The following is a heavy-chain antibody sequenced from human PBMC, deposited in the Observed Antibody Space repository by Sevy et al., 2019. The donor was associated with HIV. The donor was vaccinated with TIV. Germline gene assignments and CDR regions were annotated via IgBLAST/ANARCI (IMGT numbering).Heavy chain of an antibody. V-gene: IGHV3-30*18. CDR3: AKESVSWYLDF. Sequence: GGSLRLSCSASGFTFSRNGMHWVRQVPGKGLEWVALISYNGDSKNYADSVKGRFTISRDNSKNTVYLHMNSLRSEDTAVYYGAKESVSWYLDFWGQGTLVTVSS. CDR2: ISYNGDSK. D-gene: IGHD6-13*01. J-gene: IGHJ4*02. CDR1: GFTFSRNG.